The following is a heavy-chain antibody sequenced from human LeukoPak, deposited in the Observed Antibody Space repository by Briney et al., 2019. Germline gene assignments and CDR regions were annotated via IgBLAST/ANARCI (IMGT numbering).Heavy chain of an antibody. CDR1: GYTFTSYW. CDR2: IYPGDSDT. Sequence: GESLKISCKGSGYTFTSYWIGWVRQMPGKAPEWMGIIYPGDSDTRYSPSFQGQVTISADKSIRTAYLQWSSLKASDTAIYYCARRGDNWFAPWGQGTLVTVSS. CDR3: ARRGDNWFAP. V-gene: IGHV5-51*01. J-gene: IGHJ5*02. D-gene: IGHD3-10*01.